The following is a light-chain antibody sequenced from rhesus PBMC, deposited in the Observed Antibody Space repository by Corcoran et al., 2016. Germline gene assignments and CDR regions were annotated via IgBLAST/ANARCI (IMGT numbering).Light chain of an antibody. CDR3: QHNDGTPRT. CDR2: KAS. CDR1: HSLSSW. Sequence: DIQMTQSPSSLSASVGDTVTITCRASHSLSSWLAWYQQKPGKAPKLLIYKASTLQSGVPSRVSGSGSGTDYTFTISSLQSEDVATYYCQHNDGTPRTCGQGTKVEIK. V-gene: IGKV1-22*01. J-gene: IGKJ1*01.